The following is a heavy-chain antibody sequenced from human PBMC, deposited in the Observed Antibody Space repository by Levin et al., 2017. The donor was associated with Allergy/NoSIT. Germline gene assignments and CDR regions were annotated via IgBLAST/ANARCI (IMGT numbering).Heavy chain of an antibody. CDR1: GFTFSSYG. V-gene: IGHV3-30*18. J-gene: IGHJ4*02. CDR3: AKDGGGDSGFGY. CDR2: ISYDGSNK. D-gene: IGHD2-21*02. Sequence: GGSLRLSCAASGFTFSSYGMHWVRQAPGKGLEWVAVISYDGSNKYYADSVKGRFTISRDNSKNTLYLQMNSLRAEDTAVYYCAKDGGGDSGFGYWGQGTLVTVSS.